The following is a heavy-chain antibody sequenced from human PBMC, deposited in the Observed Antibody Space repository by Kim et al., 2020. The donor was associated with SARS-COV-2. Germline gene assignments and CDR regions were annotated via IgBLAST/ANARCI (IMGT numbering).Heavy chain of an antibody. D-gene: IGHD5-12*01. J-gene: IGHJ4*02. V-gene: IGHV1-46*01. CDR3: ARSRWLQNHYFDS. Sequence: YAQKFQGRITMTRDTSTSTVNVELSSLRSEDTAVYYCARSRWLQNHYFDSWDQGTLVTVSS.